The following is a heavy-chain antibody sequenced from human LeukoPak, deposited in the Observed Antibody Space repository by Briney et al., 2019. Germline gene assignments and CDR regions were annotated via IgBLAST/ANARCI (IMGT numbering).Heavy chain of an antibody. V-gene: IGHV3-48*03. J-gene: IGHJ3*02. D-gene: IGHD3-22*01. CDR2: NSGRGNTV. CDR1: GFIFSTYE. Sequence: GGTLRASRPTSGFIFSTYEMNWVGQVPGTGPEWISSNSGRGNTVYYTDSVKGPLTISRDNADNSLHLQMYSLRAEDTAVYYCAREGFSGVVVNLLDDAFDIWGQGTMVTVSS. CDR3: AREGFSGVVVNLLDDAFDI.